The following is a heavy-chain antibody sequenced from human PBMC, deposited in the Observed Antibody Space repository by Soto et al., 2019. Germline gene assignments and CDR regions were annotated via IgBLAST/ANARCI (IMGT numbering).Heavy chain of an antibody. V-gene: IGHV4-31*03. J-gene: IGHJ4*02. D-gene: IGHD6-19*01. CDR3: ASSASSGFDY. CDR1: GGSISSGGYY. CDR2: IYYSGST. Sequence: SETLSLTCTVSGGSISSGGYYWSWIRQHPGKGLEWIGYIYYSGSTYYNPSLKSRVTISVDTSKNQFSLKLSSVTAADTAVYYCASSASSGFDYWGQGTLVTVSS.